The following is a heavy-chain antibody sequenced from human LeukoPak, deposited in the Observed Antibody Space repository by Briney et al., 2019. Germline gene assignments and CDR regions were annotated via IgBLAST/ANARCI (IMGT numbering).Heavy chain of an antibody. D-gene: IGHD6-13*01. CDR1: GFTFSSYS. CDR2: ISGSSSYI. J-gene: IGHJ5*02. Sequence: GGSLRLSCAASGFTFSSYSMNWVRQAPGKGLEWLSSISGSSSYIYYADSVKGRFTISRDNAKNSLYLQMNSLRAEDTAVYYCARVRMGIAAAGNNWFDPWGQGTLVTVSS. V-gene: IGHV3-21*01. CDR3: ARVRMGIAAAGNNWFDP.